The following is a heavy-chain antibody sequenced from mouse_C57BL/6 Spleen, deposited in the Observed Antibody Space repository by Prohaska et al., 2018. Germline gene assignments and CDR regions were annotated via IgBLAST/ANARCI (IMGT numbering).Heavy chain of an antibody. CDR1: GFTFSNYW. D-gene: IGHD2-4*01. J-gene: IGHJ2*01. CDR3: TGGYDYDAFDY. Sequence: EVKLEESGGGLVQPGGSMKLSCVASGFTFSNYWMNWVRQSPEKGLEWVAQIRLKSDNYATHYAESVKGRFTISRDDSKSSVYLQMNNLRAEDTGIYYCTGGYDYDAFDYWGQGTTLTVSS. CDR2: IRLKSDNYAT. V-gene: IGHV6-3*01.